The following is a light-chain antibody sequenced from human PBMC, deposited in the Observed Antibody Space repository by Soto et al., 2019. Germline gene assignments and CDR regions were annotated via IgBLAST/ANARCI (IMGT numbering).Light chain of an antibody. V-gene: IGKV3-20*01. CDR1: QSVSSSY. CDR3: QQYGSSLWT. J-gene: IGKJ1*01. Sequence: DTVLTQSPGTLSLSPGERATLYCRASQSVSSSYLAWYQQKPGQAPRLLIYGASSRATGIPDRFSGSGSGTDFTLTISRLEPEDFAVYYCQQYGSSLWTFGQGTKVDIK. CDR2: GAS.